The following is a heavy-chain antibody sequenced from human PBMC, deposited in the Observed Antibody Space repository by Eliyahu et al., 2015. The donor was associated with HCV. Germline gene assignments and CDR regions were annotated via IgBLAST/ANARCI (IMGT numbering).Heavy chain of an antibody. CDR3: ARKSYDFYAGMDV. J-gene: IGHJ6*02. V-gene: IGHV5-10-1*03. Sequence: EVQLVQSGAEVKKPGESXRISCKGSEYNFGTYWIIWVRQMPGQGLEWMGRIDPSDSQTIYSPSFQGHVTISVDKSTRTAYLQWSSLKASDSATYYCARKSYDFYAGMDVWGQGTTVTVSS. D-gene: IGHD3-3*01. CDR1: EYNFGTYW. CDR2: IDPSDSQT.